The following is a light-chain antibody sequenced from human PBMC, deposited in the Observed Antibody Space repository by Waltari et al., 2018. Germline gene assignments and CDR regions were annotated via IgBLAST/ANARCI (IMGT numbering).Light chain of an antibody. V-gene: IGKV3D-11*01. Sequence: SCRASQGFGKSLAWYQQRPGQAPRLLIYDASTRATGTPGRFSCSGFGTDFGLAISSLEPEDFAVYFCQHYVNLPVTFGQGTKVEI. J-gene: IGKJ1*01. CDR3: QHYVNLPVT. CDR1: QGFGKS. CDR2: DAS.